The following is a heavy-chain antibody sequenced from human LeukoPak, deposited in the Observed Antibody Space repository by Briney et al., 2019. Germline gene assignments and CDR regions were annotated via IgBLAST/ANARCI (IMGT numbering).Heavy chain of an antibody. J-gene: IGHJ5*02. V-gene: IGHV4-39*01. Sequence: PSETLSLTCTVSGGSISSNSYYWGWIRQSPGKGLEWIGTIYYSGSTYYNPSLKSRVTISVDTSKNQFSLKLSSVTAADTAMYYCARNRYYYDSGSYGVPNWFDPWGQGTLVTVSS. CDR2: IYYSGST. D-gene: IGHD3-10*01. CDR3: ARNRYYYDSGSYGVPNWFDP. CDR1: GGSISSNSYY.